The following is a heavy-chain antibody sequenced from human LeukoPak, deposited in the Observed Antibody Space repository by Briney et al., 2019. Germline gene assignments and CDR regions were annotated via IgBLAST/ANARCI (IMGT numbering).Heavy chain of an antibody. Sequence: SETLSLTCTVSGGSITGYYWTWIRQPAGKGLEWIGRVSDTGRAYYNPSLERRVTISLDTSNNRFSLKVTSVTAADTAVYYCAREAPQVFWSGYPRNYYYMDVWGKGTTVTVSS. CDR3: AREAPQVFWSGYPRNYYYMDV. V-gene: IGHV4-4*07. J-gene: IGHJ6*03. D-gene: IGHD3-3*01. CDR1: GGSITGYY. CDR2: VSDTGRA.